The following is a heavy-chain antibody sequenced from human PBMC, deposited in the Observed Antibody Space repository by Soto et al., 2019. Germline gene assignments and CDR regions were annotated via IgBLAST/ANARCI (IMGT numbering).Heavy chain of an antibody. Sequence: ASVKVSCKASGYTFTSYGISWVRQAPGQGLEWMGWISAYNGNTNYAQKLQGRVTMTTDTSTSTAYMELRSLRAEDTAVYFCARDRYGDYQVDYWAQGTLVTVSS. D-gene: IGHD4-17*01. CDR2: ISAYNGNT. J-gene: IGHJ4*02. V-gene: IGHV1-18*01. CDR1: GYTFTSYG. CDR3: ARDRYGDYQVDY.